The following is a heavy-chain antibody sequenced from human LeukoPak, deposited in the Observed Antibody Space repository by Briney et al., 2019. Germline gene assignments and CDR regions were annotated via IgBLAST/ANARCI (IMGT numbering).Heavy chain of an antibody. D-gene: IGHD2-15*01. J-gene: IGHJ4*02. Sequence: SETLSLTCIVSAYSISSGYYWGWIRQPPGKGLEWIGSINHSGRTHYNPSLKSRVTISVDTSKNQFSLKLTSVTAADTAVYYCARESILVVPPGYFDYWGQGTLVTVSS. CDR2: INHSGRT. CDR3: ARESILVVPPGYFDY. V-gene: IGHV4-38-2*02. CDR1: AYSISSGYY.